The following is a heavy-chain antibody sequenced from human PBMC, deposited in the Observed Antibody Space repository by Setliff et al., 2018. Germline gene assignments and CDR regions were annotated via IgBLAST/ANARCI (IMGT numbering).Heavy chain of an antibody. V-gene: IGHV3-23*05. D-gene: IGHD6-13*01. CDR2: ISFSGNTA. J-gene: IGHJ4*02. CDR1: GFTFAGHG. CDR3: AKCSSWHSHYPHFNY. Sequence: PGGSLRLSCAASGFTFAGHGMTWVRQAPGKGLEWVSVISFSGNTAYYADSVKGRFTISRDQSKNTLFLDMSRLRGEDTAVYYCAKCSSWHSHYPHFNYWGQGTLVTVSS.